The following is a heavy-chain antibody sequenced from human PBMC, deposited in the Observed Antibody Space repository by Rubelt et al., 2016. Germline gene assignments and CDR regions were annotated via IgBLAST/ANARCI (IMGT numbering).Heavy chain of an antibody. CDR3: ARVLGYCSSTSCPPADY. Sequence: ERGESGGGLVQPGGSLRLSCAASGFTFSSYAMHWVRQAPGKGLEYVSAISSNGGSTYYANSVKGRFTISRDNSKNTLYLQMGSLRAEDMAVYYCARVLGYCSSTSCPPADYWGQGTLVTVSS. V-gene: IGHV3-64*01. J-gene: IGHJ4*02. CDR2: ISSNGGST. D-gene: IGHD2-2*01. CDR1: GFTFSSYA.